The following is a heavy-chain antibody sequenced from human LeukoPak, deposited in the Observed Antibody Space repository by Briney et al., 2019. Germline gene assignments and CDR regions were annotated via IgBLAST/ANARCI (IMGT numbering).Heavy chain of an antibody. J-gene: IGHJ6*03. V-gene: IGHV1-69*06. CDR2: IIPIFGTA. CDR3: ARTDSSGYLLGYYYMDV. Sequence: GASVKVSCKASGGTFSSYAISWVRQAPGQGLEWMGGIIPIFGTANYAQKFQGRVTITADKSTSTAYMELSSLRSEDTAVYYCARTDSSGYLLGYYYMDVWGKGTTVTVSS. CDR1: GGTFSSYA. D-gene: IGHD3-22*01.